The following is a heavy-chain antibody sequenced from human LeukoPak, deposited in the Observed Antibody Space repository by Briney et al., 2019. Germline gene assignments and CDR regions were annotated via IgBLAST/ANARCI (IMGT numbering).Heavy chain of an antibody. J-gene: IGHJ4*02. V-gene: IGHV3-66*02. CDR3: ARDNKGSYSSDY. Sequence: GGSLRLSCAASGFTVSSNYMSWVRQAPGKGLEWVSVIYSGGSTYYADSVKGRFTISRDNSKNTLYLQMNSLRAEDTAVYHCARDNKGSYSSDYWGQGTLVTVSS. D-gene: IGHD1-26*01. CDR1: GFTVSSNY. CDR2: IYSGGST.